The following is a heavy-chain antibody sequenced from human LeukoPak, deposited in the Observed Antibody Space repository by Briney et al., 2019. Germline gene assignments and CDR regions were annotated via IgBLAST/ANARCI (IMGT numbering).Heavy chain of an antibody. V-gene: IGHV3-74*01. CDR2: INSDGSWT. Sequence: PGGSLRLSCAASGNYWMHWVRQAPGKGLVWVSHINSDGSWTSYADSVKGRFTISKDNAKNTVYLQMNSLRAEDTAVYYCAKGEYQLLDYYYGMDVWGQGTTVTVSS. CDR1: GNYW. D-gene: IGHD2-2*01. J-gene: IGHJ6*02. CDR3: AKGEYQLLDYYYGMDV.